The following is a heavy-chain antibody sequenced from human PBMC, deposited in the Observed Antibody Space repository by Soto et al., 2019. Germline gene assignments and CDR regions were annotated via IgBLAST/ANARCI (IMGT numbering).Heavy chain of an antibody. D-gene: IGHD4-17*01. CDR3: ARDLEGGDYVLSY. V-gene: IGHV1-69*01. J-gene: IGHJ4*02. CDR2: IIPIFGTA. Sequence: QVQLVQSGAEVKKPGSSVKVSCKASGGTFSSYAISWVRQAPGQGLEWMGGIIPIFGTANYAQKFQGRVTITADESTSTDYMELSSLRSEDTAVYYRARDLEGGDYVLSYWGQGTLVTVSS. CDR1: GGTFSSYA.